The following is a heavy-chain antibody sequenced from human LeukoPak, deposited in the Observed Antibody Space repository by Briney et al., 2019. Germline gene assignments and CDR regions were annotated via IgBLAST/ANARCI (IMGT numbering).Heavy chain of an antibody. J-gene: IGHJ4*02. Sequence: ASVKVSCKASGYTFTSYDINWVRQATGQGLEWMGWMNPNSGNTGYAQKFQGRVTMTEDTSTDTAYMELSSLRSEDTAVYYCALPGWLQLRLGDYWGQGTLVTVSS. CDR3: ALPGWLQLRLGDY. CDR1: GYTFTSYD. V-gene: IGHV1-8*01. D-gene: IGHD5-24*01. CDR2: MNPNSGNT.